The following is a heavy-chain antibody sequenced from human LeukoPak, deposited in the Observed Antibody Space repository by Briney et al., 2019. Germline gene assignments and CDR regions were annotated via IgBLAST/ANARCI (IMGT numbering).Heavy chain of an antibody. CDR1: GGSISSYY. J-gene: IGHJ4*02. Sequence: PSETLSLTCTVPGGSISSYYWSWIRQPPGKGLEWIGYIYYSGSTNYNPSLKSRVTISVDTSKNQCSLKLSSVTAADTAVYYCARHESKTYYYDSSGGPFDYWGQGTLVTVSS. CDR3: ARHESKTYYYDSSGGPFDY. CDR2: IYYSGST. D-gene: IGHD3-22*01. V-gene: IGHV4-59*01.